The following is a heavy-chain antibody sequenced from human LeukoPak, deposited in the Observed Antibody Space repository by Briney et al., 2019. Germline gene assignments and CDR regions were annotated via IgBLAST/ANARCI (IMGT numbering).Heavy chain of an antibody. CDR3: ATWPRNDYAY. CDR1: GFTFSRYA. Sequence: GGSLRLSCAASGFTFSRYAISWVRQAPGKGLEWVSAIGDRGGSTYTYYIDSVKGRFTISRDNSKNVLYLQMNTLRAEDTAVYYCATWPRNDYAYWGQGTLVTVSS. CDR2: IGDRGGSTYT. V-gene: IGHV3-23*01. D-gene: IGHD3-16*01. J-gene: IGHJ4*02.